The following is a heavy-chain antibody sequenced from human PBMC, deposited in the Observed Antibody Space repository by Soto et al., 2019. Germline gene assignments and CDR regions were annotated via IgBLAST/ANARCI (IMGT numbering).Heavy chain of an antibody. J-gene: IGHJ4*02. V-gene: IGHV1-69*13. D-gene: IGHD3-22*01. CDR3: ARVGYDSSGYYYDY. CDR2: IIPIFGTA. CDR1: GGTFSSYA. Sequence: SVKVSCKASGGTFSSYAISWVRQAPGQGLEWMGGIIPIFGTANYAQKFQGRVTITADESTSTAYMEISSLRSEDTAAYYCARVGYDSSGYYYDYWGQGTLVTVSS.